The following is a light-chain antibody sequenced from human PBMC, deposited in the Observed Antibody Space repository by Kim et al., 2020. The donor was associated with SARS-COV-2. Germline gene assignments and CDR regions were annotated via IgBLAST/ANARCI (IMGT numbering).Light chain of an antibody. CDR1: QGIASW. CDR3: QQSNNLPIT. J-gene: IGKJ5*01. CDR2: AAS. Sequence: DVQMTQSPSYVSASVGDMITITCRASQGIASWLAWYQQKPGKAPKLLIYAASALQSGVSSRFSGSGSGREFPLTIRSLQPEDVATYFCQQSNNLPITFGQGTRLEIK. V-gene: IGKV1-12*01.